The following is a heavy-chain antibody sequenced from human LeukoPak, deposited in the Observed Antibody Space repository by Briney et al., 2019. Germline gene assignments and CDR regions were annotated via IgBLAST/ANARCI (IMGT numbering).Heavy chain of an antibody. CDR3: ARDFNDYVWGSYLLPIDY. D-gene: IGHD3-16*02. Sequence: ASVKVSCKPSGYTFTSYGISWVRQAPGQGLEWMGWISAYNGNTNYAQKLQGRVTMTTDTSTSTAYMELRSLRSDDTAVYYCARDFNDYVWGSYLLPIDYWGQGTLVTVSS. V-gene: IGHV1-18*01. CDR1: GYTFTSYG. CDR2: ISAYNGNT. J-gene: IGHJ4*02.